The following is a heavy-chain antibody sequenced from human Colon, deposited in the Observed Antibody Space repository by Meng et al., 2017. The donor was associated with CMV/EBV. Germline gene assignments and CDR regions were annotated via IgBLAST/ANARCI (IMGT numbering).Heavy chain of an antibody. CDR2: ISSDGNTK. D-gene: IGHD2-21*01. J-gene: IGHJ4*02. CDR3: AKEGGIGDWYYFDY. V-gene: IGHV3-30-3*01. CDR1: GFKSSGYV. Sequence: GESLKISCAASGFKSSGYVMHWVRQTPGKGLEWVAHISSDGNTKYYAASVEGRFTVSRDNSNNTLYLEMNNLRTEDTAVYYCAKEGGIGDWYYFDYWGQGTLVTVSS.